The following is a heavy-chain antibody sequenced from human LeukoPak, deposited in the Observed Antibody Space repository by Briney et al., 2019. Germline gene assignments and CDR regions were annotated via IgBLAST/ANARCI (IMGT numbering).Heavy chain of an antibody. Sequence: ASVKVSCKASGYTFTGYYMHWVRQAPGQGLEWMGWINPNSGGTNYAQKFQGRVTMTRDTSISTAYMELSRLKSDDTAVYYCARGQGLLSILNYWGQGTLVTVSS. CDR2: INPNSGGT. D-gene: IGHD3-10*01. CDR1: GYTFTGYY. V-gene: IGHV1-2*02. J-gene: IGHJ4*02. CDR3: ARGQGLLSILNY.